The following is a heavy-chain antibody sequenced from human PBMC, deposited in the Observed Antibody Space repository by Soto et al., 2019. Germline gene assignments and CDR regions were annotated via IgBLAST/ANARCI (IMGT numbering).Heavy chain of an antibody. D-gene: IGHD1-1*01. V-gene: IGHV4-38-2*01. CDR3: AIGNPDWFDP. CDR2: IYRGGIT. CDR1: GYSISSDLY. Sequence: PSETLSLTCAVSGYSISSDLYWGLIRHPPGKGMEWIATIYRGGITYYNPSLKSRVTISIDTSKNHFSLRLRSVTATDTAVYFCAIGNPDWFDPWGQGTLVTVS. J-gene: IGHJ5*02.